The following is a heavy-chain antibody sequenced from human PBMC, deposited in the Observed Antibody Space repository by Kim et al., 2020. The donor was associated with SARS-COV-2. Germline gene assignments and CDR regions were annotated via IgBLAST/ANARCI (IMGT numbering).Heavy chain of an antibody. Sequence: GGSLRLSCAVSGFTFSDHAMSWVRQAPGKGLEWVSGISGSGGGIYYADSVKGRFTISRDNSKNMLHLEMNSLRAEDTAVYFCAKHLVVVDRALVMDYYYGMDVWGQGTTVTVSS. CDR2: ISGSGGGI. D-gene: IGHD5-18*01. CDR1: GFTFSDHA. V-gene: IGHV3-23*01. J-gene: IGHJ6*02. CDR3: AKHLVVVDRALVMDYYYGMDV.